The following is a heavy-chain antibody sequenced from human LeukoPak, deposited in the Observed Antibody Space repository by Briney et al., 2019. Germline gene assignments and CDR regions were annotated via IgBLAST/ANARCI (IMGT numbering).Heavy chain of an antibody. D-gene: IGHD6-13*01. V-gene: IGHV1-18*01. Sequence: ASVKVSCKASGYTFTSYGISWVRQAPGQGLEWMGWISAYNGNTNYAQKLQGRVTMTADTSTSTAYMELRSLRSDDTAVYYCARDIAAAGFYDYWGQGTLVTVSS. CDR2: ISAYNGNT. J-gene: IGHJ4*02. CDR3: ARDIAAAGFYDY. CDR1: GYTFTSYG.